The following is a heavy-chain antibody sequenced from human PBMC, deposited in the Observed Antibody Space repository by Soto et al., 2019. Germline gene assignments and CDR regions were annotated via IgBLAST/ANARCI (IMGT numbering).Heavy chain of an antibody. J-gene: IGHJ4*02. CDR2: ISGSGGST. CDR1: GFTFSSYA. CDR3: AKGTQFCTNGVCYRGLFDY. Sequence: TGGSLRLSCAASGFTFSSYAMSWVRQAPGKGLEWVSAISGSGGSTYYADSVKGRFTISRDNSKNTLYLQMNSLRAEDTAVYYCAKGTQFCTNGVCYRGLFDYWGQGTLVTVSS. V-gene: IGHV3-23*01. D-gene: IGHD2-8*01.